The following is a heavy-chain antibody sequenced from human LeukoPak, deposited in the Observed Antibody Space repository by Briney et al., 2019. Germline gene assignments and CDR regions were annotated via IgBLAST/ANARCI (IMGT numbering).Heavy chain of an antibody. CDR3: ARDRRGSGYDFWYYGMDV. J-gene: IGHJ6*02. CDR1: GGTFSSYA. V-gene: IGHV1-69*13. D-gene: IGHD5-12*01. Sequence: SVKVSCKASGGTFSSYAISWVRQAPGQGLEWMGGIIPIFGTANYAQKFQGRVTITADESTSTAYMELSSLRSDDTAVYYCARDRRGSGYDFWYYGMDVWGQGTTVTVSS. CDR2: IIPIFGTA.